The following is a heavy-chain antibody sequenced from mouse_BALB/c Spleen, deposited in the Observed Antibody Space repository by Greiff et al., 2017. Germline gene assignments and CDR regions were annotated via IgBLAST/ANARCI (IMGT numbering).Heavy chain of an antibody. J-gene: IGHJ4*01. Sequence: QVQLQQSGAELVRPGVSVKISCKGSGYTFTDYAMNWVKQSHAKSLEWIGVISTYYGDASYNQKFKGKAKMTVDKSSSTAYMELARLTSEDSAIYYCASGGQGPMDYWGQGTSVTVSS. V-gene: IGHV1S137*01. CDR3: ASGGQGPMDY. CDR2: ISTYYGDA. D-gene: IGHD3-2*02. CDR1: GYTFTDYA.